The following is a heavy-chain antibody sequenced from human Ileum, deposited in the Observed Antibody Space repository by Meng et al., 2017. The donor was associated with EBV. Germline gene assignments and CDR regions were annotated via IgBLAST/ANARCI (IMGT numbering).Heavy chain of an antibody. V-gene: IGHV4-4*02. D-gene: IGHD3-16*01. Sequence: QDSGAGLGTLSGTLALSGAVYGASISSSSWWSWVPQPPGRGVEWIGEIYLSGTTNYNPSLKSRVTMSVDKSKNEFSLNLNSVTAADTAVYYCSHYIWGTHPAGVYWGQGSLVTVSS. CDR1: GASISSSSW. CDR2: IYLSGTT. CDR3: SHYIWGTHPAGVY. J-gene: IGHJ4*02.